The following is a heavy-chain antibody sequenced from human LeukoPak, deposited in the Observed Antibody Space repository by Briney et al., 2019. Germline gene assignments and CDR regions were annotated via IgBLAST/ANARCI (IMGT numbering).Heavy chain of an antibody. J-gene: IGHJ4*02. CDR2: IYSSGST. Sequence: SETLSLTCTVSGGSISSYYWSWIRQPAGKGLEWIERIYSSGSTKYNPSLQSRITMSVDTSKNQFSLNLSSVTAADTAVYYCATRIGGGSSYYFDYWGQGTLVTVSS. CDR3: ATRIGGGSSYYFDY. V-gene: IGHV4-4*07. CDR1: GGSISSYY. D-gene: IGHD6-6*01.